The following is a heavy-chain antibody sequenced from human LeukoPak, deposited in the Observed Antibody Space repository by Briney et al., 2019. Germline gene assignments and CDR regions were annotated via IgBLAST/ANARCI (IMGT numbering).Heavy chain of an antibody. CDR3: ARRYYGYFDY. CDR1: GFTFSDYY. J-gene: IGHJ4*02. Sequence: GGSLRLSCAASGFTFSDYYMSWIRQAPGKGLEWISYISSSGNTIYYADSVKGRFTVSRDNVKNSLYLQMNTLRADDTAVYYCARRYYGYFDYWGQGTLVTVSS. D-gene: IGHD3-10*01. V-gene: IGHV3-11*01. CDR2: ISSSGNTI.